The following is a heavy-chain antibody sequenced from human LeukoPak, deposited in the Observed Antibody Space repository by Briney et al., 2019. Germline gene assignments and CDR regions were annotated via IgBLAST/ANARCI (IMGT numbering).Heavy chain of an antibody. CDR1: GGTFSSYA. J-gene: IGHJ4*02. CDR2: IIPIFGTA. D-gene: IGHD6-6*01. Sequence: ASVKVSCKASGGTFSSYAISWVRQAPGQGLEWMGGIIPIFGTANYAQKFQGRVTITTDESTSTAYMELSSLRSEDTAVYYCARGGYVSSSARPSPFDYWGQGTLVTVS. V-gene: IGHV1-69*05. CDR3: ARGGYVSSSARPSPFDY.